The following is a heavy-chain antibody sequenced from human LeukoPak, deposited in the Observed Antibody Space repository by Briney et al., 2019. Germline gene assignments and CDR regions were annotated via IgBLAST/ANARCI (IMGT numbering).Heavy chain of an antibody. D-gene: IGHD4-17*01. CDR3: ARPEEHGDYVHDAFDI. Sequence: GESLKISCKASGYRFTSYWIGWVRQLPGKGLEWMGIFYPGDSDTRYSPSFQGQVTISADKSISTAYLQWSSLKASDTAMYYCARPEEHGDYVHDAFDIWGQGTMVTVSS. V-gene: IGHV5-51*01. CDR2: FYPGDSDT. J-gene: IGHJ3*02. CDR1: GYRFTSYW.